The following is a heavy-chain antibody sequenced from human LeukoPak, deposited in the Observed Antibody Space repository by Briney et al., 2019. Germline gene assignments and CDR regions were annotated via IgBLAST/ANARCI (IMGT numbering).Heavy chain of an antibody. J-gene: IGHJ3*01. D-gene: IGHD1-20*01. V-gene: IGHV3-20*04. CDR3: ARAYGKWNDVYFYAFDL. CDR2: INWNGRSI. CDR1: RFTLDEYG. Sequence: GGSLRHSCAASRFTLDEYGMSLVRPTAAKGVEWGSRINWNGRSIGYADSVKGRFTVSRDNAKSSMYLQMNSLRAEDTALYYCARAYGKWNDVYFYAFDLWGQGTMVTVSS.